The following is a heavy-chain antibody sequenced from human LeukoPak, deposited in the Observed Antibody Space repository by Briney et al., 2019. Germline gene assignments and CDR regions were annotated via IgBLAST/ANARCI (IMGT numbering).Heavy chain of an antibody. J-gene: IGHJ4*02. D-gene: IGHD6-13*01. CDR2: IYSGGDT. CDR1: GFTVSRNY. Sequence: GGSLRLSCAASGFTVSRNYMSWVRQAPGKGLEWVSIIYSGGDTYYADSVKGRFTISRDNSKNTLYLQMNSLRAEDTAVYYCVRDVVPYSSCWYYLDYWGQGTLVTVSS. CDR3: VRDVVPYSSCWYYLDY. V-gene: IGHV3-66*01.